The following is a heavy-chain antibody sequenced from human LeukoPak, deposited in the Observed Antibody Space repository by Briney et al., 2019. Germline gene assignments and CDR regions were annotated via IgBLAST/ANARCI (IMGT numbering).Heavy chain of an antibody. CDR1: GFTFSSYG. D-gene: IGHD5-18*01. J-gene: IGHJ4*02. CDR2: IRYDGSNQ. CDR3: ARGYGESHFDY. Sequence: PGGPLRLSCAASGFTFSSYGMHLVRQTPGKGLEWVSFIRYDGSNQYYADSVKGRFTISRDNSKNTLYLQMNSLKPEDTAVYFCARGYGESHFDYWGQGTLVTVSS. V-gene: IGHV3-30*02.